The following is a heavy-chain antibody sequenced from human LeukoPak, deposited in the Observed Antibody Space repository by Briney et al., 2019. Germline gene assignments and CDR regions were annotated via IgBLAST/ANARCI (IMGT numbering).Heavy chain of an antibody. D-gene: IGHD6-19*01. Sequence: GESLKISCKGSGYSFSSNWISWVRQMPGKRLEWMARIDPSDSYADYSPSFQGHVTISVDKSISTAYLQWSSLKVSDTAMYYCARHSATGWPGERLFDQWGHGTLVTVSS. CDR2: IDPSDSYA. CDR1: GYSFSSNW. J-gene: IGHJ4*01. V-gene: IGHV5-10-1*01. CDR3: ARHSATGWPGERLFDQ.